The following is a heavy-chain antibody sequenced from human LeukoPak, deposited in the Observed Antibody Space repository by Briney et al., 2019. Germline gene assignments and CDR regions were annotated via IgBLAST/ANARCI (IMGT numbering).Heavy chain of an antibody. J-gene: IGHJ4*02. D-gene: IGHD4-17*01. Sequence: GGSLRLSCAASGFTFSSYSMDWVRQAPGKGLEWVSSISSSSSYIYYADSVKGRFTISRDNAKNSLYLQMNSLRAEDTAVYYCARGGRGDYAFDYWGQGTLVTVSS. CDR1: GFTFSSYS. CDR2: ISSSSSYI. CDR3: ARGGRGDYAFDY. V-gene: IGHV3-21*01.